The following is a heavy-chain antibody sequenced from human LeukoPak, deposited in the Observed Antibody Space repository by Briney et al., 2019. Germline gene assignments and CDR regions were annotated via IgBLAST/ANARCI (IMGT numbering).Heavy chain of an antibody. CDR3: ARGMITFGGVIDYFDY. J-gene: IGHJ4*02. V-gene: IGHV4-34*01. D-gene: IGHD3-16*02. CDR1: GGSFSGYY. CDR2: INHSGST. Sequence: PSETLSLTCAVYGGSFSGYYWSWIRQPPGKGLEWIGEINHSGSTNYNPSLKSRVTISVDTSKNQFSLKLSSVTAADTAVYYCARGMITFGGVIDYFDYWGQGTLVTVSS.